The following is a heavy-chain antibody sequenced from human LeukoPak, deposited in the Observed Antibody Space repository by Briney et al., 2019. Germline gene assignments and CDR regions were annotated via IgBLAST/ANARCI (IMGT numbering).Heavy chain of an antibody. Sequence: SETLSLTCSVSGGFISNYYWSWIRRPAGKGLEWIGRMSTIGKTNYNPSLKSRATLSVDTSNNQCFLNLSSVTAADTAVYYCARDSRYYDYWSGYLDYWGQGTLVTVSS. V-gene: IGHV4-4*07. CDR1: GGFISNYY. D-gene: IGHD3-3*01. CDR2: MSTIGKT. J-gene: IGHJ4*02. CDR3: ARDSRYYDYWSGYLDY.